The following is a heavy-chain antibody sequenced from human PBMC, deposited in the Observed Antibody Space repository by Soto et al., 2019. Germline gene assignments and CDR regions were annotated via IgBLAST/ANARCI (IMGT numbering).Heavy chain of an antibody. CDR1: GFIFSDYY. CDR3: ARGGYSYSLNQNYYFDY. D-gene: IGHD5-18*01. J-gene: IGHJ4*02. Sequence: GGSLRLSCVASGFIFSDYYMSWIRQAPGKGLEWVSYISSSGNTIYYTDSVKGRFTISRDNAKNSLYLQMNSLRAEDTAVYYCARGGYSYSLNQNYYFDYWGQGTLVTVSS. V-gene: IGHV3-11*01. CDR2: ISSSGNTI.